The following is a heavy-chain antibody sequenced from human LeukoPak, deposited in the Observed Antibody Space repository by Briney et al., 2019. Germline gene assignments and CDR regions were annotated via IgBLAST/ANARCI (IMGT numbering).Heavy chain of an antibody. CDR2: IYTTGNT. J-gene: IGHJ4*02. D-gene: IGHD3-3*01. Sequence: PSETLSLTCSVSGGSISSYYWSWIRQPAERGREWIGRIYTTGNTDYNPSLKSRVTMSVDTSKNQFSLNLSSVTAADTAVYYCARDARGWSGFDYWGQGTLVTVSS. CDR3: ARDARGWSGFDY. V-gene: IGHV4-4*07. CDR1: GGSISSYY.